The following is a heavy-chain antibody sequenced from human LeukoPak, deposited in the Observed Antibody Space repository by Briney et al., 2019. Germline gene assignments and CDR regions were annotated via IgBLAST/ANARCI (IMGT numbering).Heavy chain of an antibody. D-gene: IGHD2-2*01. CDR1: GFTISTYW. Sequence: GGSLRLSCTASGFTISTYWMSWVRQAPGKGLEWVANINQDGSKKYYVDSVKGRFTISRDNVKNSVCLQMNSLRAEDTAVYSCAGSGYCSSTSCYPFDYWGQGTLVTVSS. V-gene: IGHV3-7*01. CDR3: AGSGYCSSTSCYPFDY. CDR2: INQDGSKK. J-gene: IGHJ4*02.